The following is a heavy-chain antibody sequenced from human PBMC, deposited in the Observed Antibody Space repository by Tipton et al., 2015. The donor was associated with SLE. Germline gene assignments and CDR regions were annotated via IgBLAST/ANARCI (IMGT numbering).Heavy chain of an antibody. D-gene: IGHD6-13*01. CDR3: ARSSSWQLVLSYYYGMDV. CDR1: GYTFTSYG. V-gene: IGHV1-18*01. Sequence: QLVQSGAEVKKPGASVKVSCKASGYTFTSYGISWVRQAPGQGLEWMGWISAYNGNTNYAQKLQGRVPMTTDTSTSTAYMELRSLRSDDTAVYYCARSSSWQLVLSYYYGMDVWGQGTTVTVSS. J-gene: IGHJ6*02. CDR2: ISAYNGNT.